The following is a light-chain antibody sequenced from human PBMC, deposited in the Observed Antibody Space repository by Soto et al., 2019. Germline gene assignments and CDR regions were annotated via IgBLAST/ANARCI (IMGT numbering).Light chain of an antibody. CDR1: QSISSR. V-gene: IGKV1-5*01. Sequence: MPMTQSPSTLSASLVYRFTIRCRASQSISSRLAWYQQKPGKAPKLLIYDASSLESGVPSRFSGSGSGTEFTLTISSLQPDDFATYYCQQYNSYSRTFGQGTKVDI. CDR3: QQYNSYSRT. CDR2: DAS. J-gene: IGKJ1*01.